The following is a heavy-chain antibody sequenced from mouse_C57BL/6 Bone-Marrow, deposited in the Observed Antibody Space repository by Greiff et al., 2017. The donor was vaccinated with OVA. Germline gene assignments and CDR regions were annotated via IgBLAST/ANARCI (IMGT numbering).Heavy chain of an antibody. CDR3: ARGPYYYGMGFAY. J-gene: IGHJ3*01. CDR1: GYSITRGYY. CDR2: ISYDGSN. V-gene: IGHV3-6*01. Sequence: ESGPGLVKPSQSLSLTCSVTGYSITRGYYWNWIRQFPGNKLEWMGYISYDGSNNYNPSLKNRISITRDTSKNQFFLKLNSVTTEDTATYYCARGPYYYGMGFAYWGQGTLVTVSA. D-gene: IGHD1-1*01.